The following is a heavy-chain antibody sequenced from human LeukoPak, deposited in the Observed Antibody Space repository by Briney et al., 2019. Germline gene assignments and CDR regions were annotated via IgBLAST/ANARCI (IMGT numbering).Heavy chain of an antibody. V-gene: IGHV4-31*03. CDR3: ASTSRQDYVWGSYRPTPPYCFDY. CDR2: IYYSGST. CDR1: GGSISSGGYY. D-gene: IGHD3-16*02. J-gene: IGHJ4*02. Sequence: SQTLSLTCTVSGGSISSGGYYWGWIRQHPGKGLEWIGYIYYSGSTYYNPSLKSRVTISVDTSKNQFSLKLSSVTAADTAVYYCASTSRQDYVWGSYRPTPPYCFDYWGQGTLVTVSS.